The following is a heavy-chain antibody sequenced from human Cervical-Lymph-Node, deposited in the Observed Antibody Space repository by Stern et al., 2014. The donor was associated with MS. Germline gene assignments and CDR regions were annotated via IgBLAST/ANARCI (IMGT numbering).Heavy chain of an antibody. D-gene: IGHD1-26*01. Sequence: QVQLVQSGADVKKPGASVTVSCRTSGYTFIDYYIHWVRQAPGQGLEWMGIINRSDGATTYAQKFQGRVTMTRDTSTNTAYMQLGSLASEDTAVFFCAREGADNDAFDVWGQGTMVTVSS. CDR2: INRSDGAT. V-gene: IGHV1-46*03. CDR3: AREGADNDAFDV. J-gene: IGHJ3*01. CDR1: GYTFIDYY.